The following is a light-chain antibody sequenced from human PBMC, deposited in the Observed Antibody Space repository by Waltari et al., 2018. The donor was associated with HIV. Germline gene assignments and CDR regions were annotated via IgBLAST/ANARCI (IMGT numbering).Light chain of an antibody. CDR1: QGIYSW. CDR2: GAS. J-gene: IGKJ4*01. Sequence: DIQMTQSPSSVSASIGDRVTITCRASQGIYSWLAWYQQKPGKAPKLLISGASSLQSGVPSRFSGSGSGTDFTLTISSLQPGDFATYYCQQANSFPHTFGGGTKVEIK. V-gene: IGKV1D-12*01. CDR3: QQANSFPHT.